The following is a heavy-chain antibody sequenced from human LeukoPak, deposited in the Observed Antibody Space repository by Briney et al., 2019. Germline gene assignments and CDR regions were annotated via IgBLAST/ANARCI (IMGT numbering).Heavy chain of an antibody. J-gene: IGHJ5*02. D-gene: IGHD2-21*01. V-gene: IGHV1-8*02. CDR3: ARGRWERRGGDWFDP. CDR1: GYTFTGYY. Sequence: ASVKVSCKASGYTFTGYYMHWVRQAPGQGLEWMGWMNPNSGNTGYAQKFQGRVTMTRNTSISTAYMELSSLRSEDTAVYYCARGRWERRGGDWFDPWGQGTLVTVSS. CDR2: MNPNSGNT.